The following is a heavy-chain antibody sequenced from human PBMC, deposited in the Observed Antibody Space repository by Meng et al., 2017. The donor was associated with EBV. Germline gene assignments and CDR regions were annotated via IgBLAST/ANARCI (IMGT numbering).Heavy chain of an antibody. J-gene: IGHJ4*02. Sequence: QVTGNGAGSMLPKPTQTLTRASTFSAFLRCTLGVGLGATRQPPGKALEWLALIYWDDDKRYSPSLKSRLTITKDNSKNQVVLTMTNMDPVDAATYYCAHIIAARPFDYWGQGTLVTVSS. V-gene: IGHV2-5*02. CDR2: IYWDDDK. CDR1: AFLRCTLGVG. D-gene: IGHD6-6*01. CDR3: AHIIAARPFDY.